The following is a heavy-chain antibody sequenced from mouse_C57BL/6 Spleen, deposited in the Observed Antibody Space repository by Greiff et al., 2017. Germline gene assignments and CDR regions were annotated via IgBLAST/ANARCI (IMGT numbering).Heavy chain of an antibody. CDR3: ARHYYGSTYTDY. V-gene: IGHV5-4*01. CDR2: ISDGGSYT. D-gene: IGHD1-1*01. CDR1: GFTFSSYA. J-gene: IGHJ2*01. Sequence: VQLKESGGGLVKPGGSLKLSCAASGFTFSSYAMSWVRQTPEKRLEWVATISDGGSYTYYPDNVKGRFTISRDNAKNNLYLQMSHLKSEDTAMYYCARHYYGSTYTDYWGQGATLTVSS.